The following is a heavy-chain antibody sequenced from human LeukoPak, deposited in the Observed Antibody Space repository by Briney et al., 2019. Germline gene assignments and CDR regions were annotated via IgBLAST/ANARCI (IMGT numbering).Heavy chain of an antibody. CDR2: ISYDGNNK. D-gene: IGHD2-21*01. CDR3: ARGNSMGDY. CDR1: GFTFSSYA. Sequence: GGSLRLSCAASGFTFSSYAMHWVRQAPGKGLEWVALISYDGNNKYYSDSVKGRFTISRDNSKGTLYLQMGSLRAEDMAVYYCARGNSMGDYWGQGTLVTVSS. J-gene: IGHJ4*02. V-gene: IGHV3-30*04.